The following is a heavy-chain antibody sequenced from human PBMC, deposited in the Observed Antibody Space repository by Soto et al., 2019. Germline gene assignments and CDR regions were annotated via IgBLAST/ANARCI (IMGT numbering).Heavy chain of an antibody. J-gene: IGHJ4*02. CDR2: ISWNSDSI. D-gene: IGHD3-3*01. CDR3: TKVGGLYDFWSGPLHFDL. V-gene: IGHV3-9*01. Sequence: EAQLVESGGGLVQPGRSLRLSCGGSGFIFDDFAIHWVRQGPGKGLEWVSGISWNSDSIGYADSVKGRFTISRDNAKNSLYLQMNSLRVEDTALYYCTKVGGLYDFWSGPLHFDLWGQGTLVTVSS. CDR1: GFIFDDFA.